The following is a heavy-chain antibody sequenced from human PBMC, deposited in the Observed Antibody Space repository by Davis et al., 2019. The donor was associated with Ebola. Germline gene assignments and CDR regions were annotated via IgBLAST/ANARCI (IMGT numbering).Heavy chain of an antibody. J-gene: IGHJ4*02. CDR1: GFIFSSYV. CDR2: IRSDGINR. CDR3: AKGGYFDSLEIDS. Sequence: PGGSLRLSCAASGFIFSSYVIHWVRQAPGKGLEWVAFIRSDGINRYYADSVKGRFTISRDNSKNTVDLQMNSLRAEDTAVYYCAKGGYFDSLEIDSWGQGTLVTVSS. D-gene: IGHD3-9*01. V-gene: IGHV3-30*02.